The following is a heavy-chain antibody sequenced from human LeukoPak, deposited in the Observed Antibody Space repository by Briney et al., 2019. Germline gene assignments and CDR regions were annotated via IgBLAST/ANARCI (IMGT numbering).Heavy chain of an antibody. J-gene: IGHJ4*02. D-gene: IGHD3-10*01. CDR1: GGSLSGYY. V-gene: IGHV4-34*01. CDR3: ARGLYYYGSGSYYY. Sequence: SETLSLTCAVYGGSLSGYYWSWIRQPPGKGPEWIGEINNSGSTNYNPSLKSRVTISVDTSKNQFSLKLSSVTAADTAVYYCARGLYYYGSGSYYYWGQGTLVTVSS. CDR2: INNSGST.